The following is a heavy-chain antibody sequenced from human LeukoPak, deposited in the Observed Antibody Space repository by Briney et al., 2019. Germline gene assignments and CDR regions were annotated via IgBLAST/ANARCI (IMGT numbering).Heavy chain of an antibody. CDR3: ARDGSYGDYGVLSWFDP. V-gene: IGHV1-46*01. Sequence: GASVKVSCKESGYTFTSYYMHWVRQAPGQGLEGMGIINPSGGSTSYAQKFQGRVTMTRDTSTSTVYMELSSLRSEDTAVYYCARDGSYGDYGVLSWFDPWGQGTLVTVSS. CDR2: INPSGGST. CDR1: GYTFTSYY. J-gene: IGHJ5*02. D-gene: IGHD4-17*01.